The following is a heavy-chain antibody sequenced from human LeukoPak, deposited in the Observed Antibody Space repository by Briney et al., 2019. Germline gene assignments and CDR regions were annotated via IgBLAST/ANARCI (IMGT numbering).Heavy chain of an antibody. J-gene: IGHJ4*02. CDR1: GSSISSGVYY. D-gene: IGHD2-21*02. CDR3: ARGRVTPDYFDY. Sequence: PSETLSLTCTVSGSSISSGVYYWSLIRQPAGKGLEWIGRIHTRGTTNYNPSLKSRVTISVDTSKNQFSLKLSSVTAADTAVYYCARGRVTPDYFDYWGQGTLATVSS. CDR2: IHTRGTT. V-gene: IGHV4-61*02.